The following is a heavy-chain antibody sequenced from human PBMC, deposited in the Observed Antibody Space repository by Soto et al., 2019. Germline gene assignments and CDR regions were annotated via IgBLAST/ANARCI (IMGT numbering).Heavy chain of an antibody. CDR1: GFTFGSYG. D-gene: IGHD1-26*01. Sequence: QVQLVESGGGVVQPGRSLRLSCAASGFTFGSYGMHWVRQAPGKGLEWVAVISYDGSNKYYADSVKGRFTISRDTSKNTLYLQMNSLRAEDTAGYYCPKDREHHLVRGWFDPWGQGALVTVSS. CDR3: PKDREHHLVRGWFDP. CDR2: ISYDGSNK. J-gene: IGHJ5*02. V-gene: IGHV3-30*18.